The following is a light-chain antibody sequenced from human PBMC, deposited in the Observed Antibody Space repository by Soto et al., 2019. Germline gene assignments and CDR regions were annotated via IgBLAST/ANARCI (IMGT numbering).Light chain of an antibody. CDR3: QQCYSIPLT. Sequence: DIQMTQSPSSLSASIGDRVTITCRASQSISSYLNWYQQKPGKAPKVLIYDASSLETGVPSRFSGSGSGTDFTFTISSLQPEDIATYYCQQCYSIPLTFGQGTKVDIK. CDR2: DAS. V-gene: IGKV1-39*01. J-gene: IGKJ1*01. CDR1: QSISSY.